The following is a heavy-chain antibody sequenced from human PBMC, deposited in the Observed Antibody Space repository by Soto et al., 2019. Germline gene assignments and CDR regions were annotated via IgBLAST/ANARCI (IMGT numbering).Heavy chain of an antibody. Sequence: ASVKVSCKASGYTFTGYYMHWVRQAPGQGLEWMGWINPNSGGTNYAQKFQGWVTMTRDTSISTAYMELSRLRSDDTAVYYCARGVRRYYVSSGYYFFDYWGQGTLVTVSS. J-gene: IGHJ4*02. CDR3: ARGVRRYYVSSGYYFFDY. CDR1: GYTFTGYY. CDR2: INPNSGGT. D-gene: IGHD3-22*01. V-gene: IGHV1-2*04.